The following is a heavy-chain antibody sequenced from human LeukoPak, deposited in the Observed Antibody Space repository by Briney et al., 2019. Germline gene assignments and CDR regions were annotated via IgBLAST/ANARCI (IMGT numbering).Heavy chain of an antibody. CDR1: GGSISSYY. J-gene: IGHJ4*02. Sequence: SETLSLTCTVSGGSISSYYWSWIRQPAGKGLEWIGRIYTSGSTNYNPSLKSRDTMSVDTSKNQFSLKLSSVTTADTAVYYCARQGSSGWVFDYWGQGTLVTVSS. CDR3: ARQGSSGWVFDY. D-gene: IGHD6-19*01. V-gene: IGHV4-4*07. CDR2: IYTSGST.